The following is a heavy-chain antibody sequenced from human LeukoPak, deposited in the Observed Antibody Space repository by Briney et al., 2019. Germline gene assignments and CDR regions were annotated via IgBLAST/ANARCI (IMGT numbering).Heavy chain of an antibody. V-gene: IGHV1-18*01. CDR3: VRDGHRLYEYYYYYMDV. D-gene: IGHD2-2*02. Sequence: ASLKVSCKTSGYTFTNYGISWVRQAPGQGLEWLGWISEYNGNTNYAQKAQGRVTMTTDTSTSTAYMELRSLRSDDTAVYFCVRDGHRLYEYYYYYMDVWGKGTTVTVSS. CDR2: ISEYNGNT. J-gene: IGHJ6*03. CDR1: GYTFTNYG.